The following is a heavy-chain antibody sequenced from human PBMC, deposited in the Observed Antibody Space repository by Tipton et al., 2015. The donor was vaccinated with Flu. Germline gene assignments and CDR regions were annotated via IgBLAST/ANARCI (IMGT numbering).Heavy chain of an antibody. CDR3: ARLRADPSAGWHTFDY. D-gene: IGHD6-19*01. Sequence: TLSLTCTVSGGSISSGSYYWGWIRQPPGEGLEWIGSIFYSGNTYYNPSLKSRVTISVDTSKNQFSLKLSSVTAADTAVYYCARLRADPSAGWHTFDYWGHGSLVTVSS. V-gene: IGHV4-39*07. CDR2: IFYSGNT. J-gene: IGHJ4*01. CDR1: GGSISSGSYY.